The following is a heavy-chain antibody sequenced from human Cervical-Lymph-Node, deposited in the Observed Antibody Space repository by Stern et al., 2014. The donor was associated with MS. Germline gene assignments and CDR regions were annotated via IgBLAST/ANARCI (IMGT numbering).Heavy chain of an antibody. CDR1: GFIFSSSS. CDR3: TSGTNSEFNPFDS. D-gene: IGHD4-23*01. V-gene: IGHV3-30-3*01. Sequence: QDQLVQSGGGVVQPGRSLRLSCAASGFIFSSSSMHWVRQAPGKGLEWVATISSDGSNKYYAASVKGRFTISRDNSRNALVVQIDGLRPDDTALYYCTSGTNSEFNPFDSWGQGTMVIVSS. J-gene: IGHJ3*01. CDR2: ISSDGSNK.